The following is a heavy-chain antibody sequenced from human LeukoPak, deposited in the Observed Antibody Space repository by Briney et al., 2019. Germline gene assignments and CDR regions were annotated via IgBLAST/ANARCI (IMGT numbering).Heavy chain of an antibody. V-gene: IGHV3-30*18. Sequence: PGGSLRLSCAASGFTFSSYGMHWVRQAPGKGLEWVAVISYDGSNKYYADSVKGRFTISRDNSKNTLYLQTNSLRAEDTAVYYCAKDRGGTLDYWGQGTLVTVSS. D-gene: IGHD1-1*01. CDR1: GFTFSSYG. CDR3: AKDRGGTLDY. J-gene: IGHJ4*02. CDR2: ISYDGSNK.